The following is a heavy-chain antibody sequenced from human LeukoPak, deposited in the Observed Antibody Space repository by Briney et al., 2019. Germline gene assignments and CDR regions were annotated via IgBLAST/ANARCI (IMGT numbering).Heavy chain of an antibody. D-gene: IGHD2-15*01. Sequence: PGGSLRLSCAPSGFTFNNYAMSWVRQAPGKGLEWVSAITSGGSTFYADSVKGRFTISRDNSKNTLYLQMNSLRAEDTAVYYCARDLGKTGGDYWGQGTLVTVSS. CDR1: GFTFNNYA. V-gene: IGHV3-23*01. CDR3: ARDLGKTGGDY. CDR2: ITSGGST. J-gene: IGHJ4*02.